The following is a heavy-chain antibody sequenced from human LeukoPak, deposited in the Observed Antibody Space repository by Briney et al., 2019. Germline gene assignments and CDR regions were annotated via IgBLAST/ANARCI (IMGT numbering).Heavy chain of an antibody. CDR2: IYYSGST. D-gene: IGHD3-22*01. V-gene: IGHV4-38-2*02. CDR1: GYSISSGYY. Sequence: SETLSLTCTVSGYSISSGYYWGWIRQPPGKGLEWIGYIYYSGSTNYNPSLKSRVTISVDTSKNQFSLKLSSVTAADTAVYYCARLYYYDSSGSPNFDYWGQGTLVTVSS. CDR3: ARLYYYDSSGSPNFDY. J-gene: IGHJ4*02.